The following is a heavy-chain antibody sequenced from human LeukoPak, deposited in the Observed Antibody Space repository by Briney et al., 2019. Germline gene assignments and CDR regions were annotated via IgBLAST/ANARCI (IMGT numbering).Heavy chain of an antibody. CDR1: GFTVSSNY. V-gene: IGHV3-66*01. Sequence: GGSLRLSCAASGFTVSSNYMSWVRQAPGKGLEWVSVIYSGGSTYYADSVKGRFTISRDNSKNTLYLQMNSLRAEDTAVYYCARDVDFGALDYWGQGTLVTVSS. D-gene: IGHD3-10*01. J-gene: IGHJ4*02. CDR2: IYSGGST. CDR3: ARDVDFGALDY.